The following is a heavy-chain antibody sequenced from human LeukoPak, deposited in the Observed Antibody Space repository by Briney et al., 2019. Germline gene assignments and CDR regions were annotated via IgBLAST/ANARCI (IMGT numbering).Heavy chain of an antibody. Sequence: ASVKVSCKASGYTLTTYGIHWVRQAPGQGPHWMGWINAGNGDTKYSQTFQGRLTISRDTSANTAYMELSSLRSEDTAVYYCARWVGGPTGTTGLDSWGQGTLVTVSS. CDR3: ARWVGGPTGTTGLDS. CDR2: INAGNGDT. J-gene: IGHJ4*02. V-gene: IGHV1-3*01. CDR1: GYTLTTYG. D-gene: IGHD1-1*01.